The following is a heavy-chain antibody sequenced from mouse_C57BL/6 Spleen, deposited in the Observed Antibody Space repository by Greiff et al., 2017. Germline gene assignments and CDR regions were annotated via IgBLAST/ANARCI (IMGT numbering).Heavy chain of an antibody. CDR1: GYAFSSSW. J-gene: IGHJ1*03. CDR3: AGSTVVRWYFDV. CDR2: IYPGDGDT. V-gene: IGHV1-82*01. D-gene: IGHD1-1*01. Sequence: VQLQESGPELVKPGASVKISCKASGYAFSSSWMNWVKQRPGKGLEWIGRIYPGDGDTNYNGKFKGKATLTADKSSSTAYMQLSSLTSEDSAVYFGAGSTVVRWYFDVWGTGTTVTVSS.